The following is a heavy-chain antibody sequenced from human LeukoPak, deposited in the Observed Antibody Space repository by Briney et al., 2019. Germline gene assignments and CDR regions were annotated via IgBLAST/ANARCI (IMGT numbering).Heavy chain of an antibody. V-gene: IGHV3-33*01. CDR3: ASYDIVVVPAAGNAFDI. CDR1: GFTFSSYG. J-gene: IGHJ3*02. CDR2: IWYDGSNK. D-gene: IGHD2-2*01. Sequence: GGSLRLSCAASGFTFSSYGMHWVRQAPGKGLEWVAVIWYDGSNKYYADSVKGRFTISRDNSKNTLYLQMNSLRAEDTAVYYCASYDIVVVPAAGNAFDIWGQGTMVTVSS.